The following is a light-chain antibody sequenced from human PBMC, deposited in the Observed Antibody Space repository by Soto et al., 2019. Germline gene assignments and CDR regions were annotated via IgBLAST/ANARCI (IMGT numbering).Light chain of an antibody. J-gene: IGKJ1*01. Sequence: EIMMSQAPVTLSGSPGERASLSWRAIQSVNSNLAWYQQKPGQHPRLLIYGASTRATGITARFSGSGSGTEFTLTISSLQSEDFALYYCQYYNNWPPAWTFGQGTKVDIK. CDR2: GAS. CDR1: QSVNSN. CDR3: QYYNNWPPAWT. V-gene: IGKV3-15*01.